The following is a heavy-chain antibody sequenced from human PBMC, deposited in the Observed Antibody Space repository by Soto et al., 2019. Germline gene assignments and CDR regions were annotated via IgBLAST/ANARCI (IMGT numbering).Heavy chain of an antibody. CDR3: ARDLGLAVVAAVIKYYGMDV. Sequence: KTXETLSLTCDVSSYSISSGYYWCCIRQPPGKGLEWIGSVYHSGTTYYNPSLKSRVTIAVDTSKNQFSLNLRSVTAADTAVYYCARDLGLAVVAAVIKYYGMDVWGQGTTVTVSS. V-gene: IGHV4-38-2*01. CDR1: SYSISSGYY. J-gene: IGHJ6*02. CDR2: VYHSGTT. D-gene: IGHD2-2*02.